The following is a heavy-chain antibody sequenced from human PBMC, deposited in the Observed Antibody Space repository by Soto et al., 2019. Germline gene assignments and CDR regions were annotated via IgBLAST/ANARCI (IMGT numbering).Heavy chain of an antibody. CDR2: IDPNDSQT. CDR3: ARHAGNSWKGDYFDY. V-gene: IGHV5-51*01. J-gene: IGHJ4*02. D-gene: IGHD6-13*01. CDR1: GYSFSSSW. Sequence: GESLKISCQASGYSFSSSWIGWVRQMPGKGLEWMGIIDPNDSQTIYSPSFQGQVTISADKSIDTAYLQWSSLRTSDTAMYYCARHAGNSWKGDYFDYWGQGALVTVSS.